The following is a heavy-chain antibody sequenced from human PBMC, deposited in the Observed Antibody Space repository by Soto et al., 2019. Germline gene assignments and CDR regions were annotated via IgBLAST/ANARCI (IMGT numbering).Heavy chain of an antibody. CDR2: INHSGST. Sequence: SETLSLTCAVYGGSFSGYYWSWIRQPPGKGLEWIGEINHSGSTNYNPSLKSRVTMSVDTSKNQFSLRLNSVTAADTAVYYCARGEVTTGVFWGQGTQVTVPS. V-gene: IGHV4-34*01. D-gene: IGHD4-17*01. J-gene: IGHJ4*02. CDR3: ARGEVTTGVF. CDR1: GGSFSGYY.